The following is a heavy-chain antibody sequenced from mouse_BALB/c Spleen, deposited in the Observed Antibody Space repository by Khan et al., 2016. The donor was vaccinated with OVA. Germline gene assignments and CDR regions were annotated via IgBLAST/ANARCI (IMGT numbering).Heavy chain of an antibody. J-gene: IGHJ4*01. D-gene: IGHD2-14*01. Sequence: QVQLKQSGAELVKPGASVKLSCKASGYTFTSYWMHWVKQRPGQGLEWIGEINPSNGRTNYNEKFKSKATLTVDKSSSTAYMQLSSLTSEDSAVYYYARFHYCRYDEGCYGMDYWGQGTSVTVSS. CDR2: INPSNGRT. CDR1: GYTFTSYW. CDR3: ARFHYCRYDEGCYGMDY. V-gene: IGHV1S81*02.